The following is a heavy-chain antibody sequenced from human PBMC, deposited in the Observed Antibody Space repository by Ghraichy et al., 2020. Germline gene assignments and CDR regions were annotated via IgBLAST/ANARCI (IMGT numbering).Heavy chain of an antibody. CDR1: GGSFSGYY. Sequence: GSLRLSCAVYGGSFSGYYWSWIRQPPGKGLEWIGEIKDRGSTNYNLSLKSRVTMSVDTSKSQFSLKLTSVTAADTAVYYCANTPWTSLWFWAQGTLVTVSS. CDR2: IKDRGST. V-gene: IGHV4-34*01. D-gene: IGHD2-21*01. J-gene: IGHJ4*02. CDR3: ANTPWTSLWF.